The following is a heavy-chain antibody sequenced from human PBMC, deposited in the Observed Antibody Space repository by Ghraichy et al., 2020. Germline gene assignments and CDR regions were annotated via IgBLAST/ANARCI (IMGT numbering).Heavy chain of an antibody. J-gene: IGHJ4*02. CDR2: IKQDGSEK. CDR3: APPGYSSSLF. Sequence: LSLTCAASGFTFSSYWMSWVRQAPGKGLEWVANIKQDGSEKYYVDSVKGRFTISRDNAKNSLYLQMNSLRAEDTAVYYCAPPGYSSSLFWGQGTLVTVSS. D-gene: IGHD6-6*01. V-gene: IGHV3-7*03. CDR1: GFTFSSYW.